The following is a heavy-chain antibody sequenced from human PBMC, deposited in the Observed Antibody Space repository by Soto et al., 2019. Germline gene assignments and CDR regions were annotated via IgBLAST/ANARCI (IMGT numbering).Heavy chain of an antibody. J-gene: IGHJ4*02. D-gene: IGHD3-16*02. CDR1: GFTFSDYY. Sequence: PGGSLRLSCAAYGFTFSDYYMSWIRQAPGKGLEWVSYISSSGSTIYYADSVKGRFTISRDNAKNSLYLQMNSLRAEDTAVYYCVSTHDYVWGSYRSFDYWGQGTLVTVSS. V-gene: IGHV3-11*01. CDR3: VSTHDYVWGSYRSFDY. CDR2: ISSSGSTI.